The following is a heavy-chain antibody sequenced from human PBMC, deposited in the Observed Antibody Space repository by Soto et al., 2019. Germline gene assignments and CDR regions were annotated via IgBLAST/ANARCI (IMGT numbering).Heavy chain of an antibody. CDR3: ASPGRYDILTSYPAFDY. Sequence: PSETLSLTCTVSGGSISSSSYYWGWIRQPPGKGLEWIGSIYYSGSTYYNPSLKSRVTISVDTSKNQFSLKLSSVTAADTAVYYWASPGRYDILTSYPAFDYWGQGTLVT. V-gene: IGHV4-39*01. D-gene: IGHD3-9*01. CDR1: GGSISSSSYY. CDR2: IYYSGST. J-gene: IGHJ4*02.